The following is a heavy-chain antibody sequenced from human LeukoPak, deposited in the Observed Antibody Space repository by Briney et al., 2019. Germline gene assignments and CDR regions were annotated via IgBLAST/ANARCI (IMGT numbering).Heavy chain of an antibody. Sequence: LSLTCAASGFSFSNYWMSWVRQAPGKGLDWVANIKQDGSEKYYVDSVKGRFTISRDNAKNSLYLQMNSLRAEDTALYYCARAGTYETTWYHWGQGTLVTVSS. D-gene: IGHD1-7*01. J-gene: IGHJ5*02. CDR1: GFSFSNYW. CDR2: IKQDGSEK. CDR3: ARAGTYETTWYH. V-gene: IGHV3-7*01.